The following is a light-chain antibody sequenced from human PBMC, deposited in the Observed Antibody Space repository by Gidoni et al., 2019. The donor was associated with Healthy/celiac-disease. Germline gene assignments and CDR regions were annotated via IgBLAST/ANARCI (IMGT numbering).Light chain of an antibody. CDR3: QQSYSTPLT. CDR1: QSISSY. J-gene: IGKJ4*01. Sequence: DIPMTHSPSSLSASVGDRVTITCRASQSISSYLNWYQQKPGKAPKRLIYAASSLQSGVPSRFSGSGSGTDFTLTISSLQPEDFATYYCQQSYSTPLTFGGGTKVEIK. V-gene: IGKV1-39*01. CDR2: AAS.